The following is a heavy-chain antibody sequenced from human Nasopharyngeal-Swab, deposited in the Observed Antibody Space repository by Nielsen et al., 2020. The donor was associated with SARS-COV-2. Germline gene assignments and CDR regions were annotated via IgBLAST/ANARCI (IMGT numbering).Heavy chain of an antibody. Sequence: SETLSLTCTVSGGSISSSSYYWGWIRQPPGKGLEWIGSIYYSGSTYYNPSLKSRVTISVDTSKNQFSLKLSSVTAADTAVYYCARRSLLWFGELSPFDYWGQGTLVTVSS. CDR1: GGSISSSSYY. V-gene: IGHV4-39*01. J-gene: IGHJ4*02. D-gene: IGHD3-10*01. CDR2: IYYSGST. CDR3: ARRSLLWFGELSPFDY.